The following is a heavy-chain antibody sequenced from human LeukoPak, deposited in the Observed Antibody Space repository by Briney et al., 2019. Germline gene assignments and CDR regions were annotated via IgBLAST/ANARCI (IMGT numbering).Heavy chain of an antibody. CDR2: INHSGST. V-gene: IGHV4-34*01. J-gene: IGHJ4*02. Sequence: PSETLSLTCAVYGGSFSGYYWSWIRQPPGKGLEWIGEINHSGSTNYNPSLKSRVTISVDTSKNQFSLKLSSVTAADTAVYYCARRRGYCSSTSCYLDYWDQGTLVTVSS. D-gene: IGHD2-2*01. CDR1: GGSFSGYY. CDR3: ARRRGYCSSTSCYLDY.